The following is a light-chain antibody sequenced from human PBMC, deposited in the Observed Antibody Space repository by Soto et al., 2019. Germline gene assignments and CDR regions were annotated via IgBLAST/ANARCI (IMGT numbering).Light chain of an antibody. Sequence: EIVLTQSPATLSLSPGERATLSCRASQSVSNYLAWYPQKPGQAPRLLIYDASNRATGIPARFSGSGSGTDFSLTISCLEPEDFAVYYCQQRSNWPLLTFGGGTKVEIK. CDR2: DAS. J-gene: IGKJ4*01. V-gene: IGKV3-11*01. CDR3: QQRSNWPLLT. CDR1: QSVSNY.